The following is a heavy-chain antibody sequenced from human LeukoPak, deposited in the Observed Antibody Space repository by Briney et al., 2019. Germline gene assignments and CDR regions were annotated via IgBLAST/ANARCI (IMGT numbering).Heavy chain of an antibody. CDR3: ARDAVGASLFEY. J-gene: IGHJ4*02. CDR1: GDSVSNNVAV. D-gene: IGHD1-26*01. Sequence: KPSQTLSLTCVISGDSVSNNVAVWNWIRQSPSRGLEWLGGTYYRSKWHNHYAVSMESRITISPVTSKNQFYLQLDSVTPEDTAVYYCARDAVGASLFEYWGQGTLVTVSS. CDR2: TYYRSKWHN. V-gene: IGHV6-1*01.